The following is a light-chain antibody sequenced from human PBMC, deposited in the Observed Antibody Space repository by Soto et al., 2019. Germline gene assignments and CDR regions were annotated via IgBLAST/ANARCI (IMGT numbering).Light chain of an antibody. CDR3: QQYNNWPPWT. J-gene: IGKJ1*01. V-gene: IGKV3-15*01. CDR2: GAS. CDR1: QSVSSN. Sequence: EIVMTQSPATLSVSPGERATLSCRAGQSVSSNLAWYQQQPGQAPRLLIYGASTRATGIPARFSGSASGTEFTLTISSLQSEDFAVYYCQQYNNWPPWTFGQGTKLKIK.